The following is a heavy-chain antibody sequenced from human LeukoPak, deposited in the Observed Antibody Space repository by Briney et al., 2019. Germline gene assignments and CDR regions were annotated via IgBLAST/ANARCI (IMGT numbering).Heavy chain of an antibody. CDR2: INHSGST. CDR3: AREVSGSYFLFDY. CDR1: GGSFSGYY. V-gene: IGHV4-34*01. D-gene: IGHD3-10*01. Sequence: SETLSLTCAVYGGSFSGYYWSWIRQPPGKGLEWIGEINHSGSTNYNPSLKSRVTISVDRSKNQFSLKLSSVTAADTAVYYCAREVSGSYFLFDYWGQGTLVTVSS. J-gene: IGHJ4*02.